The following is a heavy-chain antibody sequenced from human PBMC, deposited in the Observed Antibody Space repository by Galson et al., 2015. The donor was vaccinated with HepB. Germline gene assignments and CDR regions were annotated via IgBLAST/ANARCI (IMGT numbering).Heavy chain of an antibody. CDR3: ARDSAIVDILTGYYPGGLDY. CDR1: GFTFSSYG. CDR2: IWYDGSNK. V-gene: IGHV3-33*01. D-gene: IGHD3-9*01. J-gene: IGHJ4*02. Sequence: SLRLSCAASGFTFSSYGMHWVRQAPGKGLEWVAVIWYDGSNKYYADSVKGRFTISRDNSKNTLYLQMNSLRAEDTAVYYCARDSAIVDILTGYYPGGLDYWGQGTLVTVSS.